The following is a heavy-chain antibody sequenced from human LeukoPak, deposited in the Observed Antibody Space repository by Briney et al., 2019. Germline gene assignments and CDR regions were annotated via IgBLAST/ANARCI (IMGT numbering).Heavy chain of an antibody. CDR1: KFTFSSYW. CDR3: ANFEGSSQAFHI. CDR2: INPDGSST. J-gene: IGHJ3*02. V-gene: IGHV3-74*01. D-gene: IGHD3-9*01. Sequence: GSLRLSCAASKFTFSSYWMHWVRQAPGKGLVWVSRINPDGSSTNYADSVKGRFTISRDNSNYSLYLQMNSLRIEDTAVYYCANFEGSSQAFHIWGQGTLVTVSS.